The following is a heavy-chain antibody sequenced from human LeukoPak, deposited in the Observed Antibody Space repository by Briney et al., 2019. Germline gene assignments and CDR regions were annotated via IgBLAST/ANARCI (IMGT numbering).Heavy chain of an antibody. V-gene: IGHV3-21*01. CDR2: ISSSSNYI. CDR3: ARGGSYFDY. D-gene: IGHD1-26*01. J-gene: IGHJ4*02. CDR1: GFTFSSYS. Sequence: GGSLRLSCAASGFTFSSYSMNWVRQAPGKGLEWVASISSSSNYIYYVDSVKGRFTISRDNAKNSLYLQMNSLRAEDTAVYYCARGGSYFDYWGQGTLVTVSS.